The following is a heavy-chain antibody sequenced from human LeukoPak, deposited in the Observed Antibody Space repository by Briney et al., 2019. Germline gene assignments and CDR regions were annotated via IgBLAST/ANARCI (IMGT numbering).Heavy chain of an antibody. V-gene: IGHV3-30*02. CDR2: IRYDGSNK. CDR3: AKDPYGSSNYYYYMDV. D-gene: IGHD2-2*01. CDR1: GFTFSNYG. Sequence: GGSLRLSCAASGFTFSNYGMHWVRQAPGKGLEWVAFIRYDGSNKYYADSVKGRFTISRDNSKNTLYLQMNSLRAEDTAVYYCAKDPYGSSNYYYYMDVWGKGTTVTVSS. J-gene: IGHJ6*03.